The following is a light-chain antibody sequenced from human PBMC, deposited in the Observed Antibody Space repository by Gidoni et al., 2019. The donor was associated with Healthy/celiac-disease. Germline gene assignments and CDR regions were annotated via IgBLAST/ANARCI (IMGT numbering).Light chain of an antibody. CDR3: QVWDSSSDHVV. J-gene: IGLJ2*01. Sequence: SYVLTQPPSVSVAPGKTASITCGGNNIGSKSVHWYQQKPGPAPVLVIYYDSDRPSGIPERFSGSNSGNTATLTISRVEAGDEADYYCQVWDSSSDHVVFGGGTKLTVL. CDR2: YDS. CDR1: NIGSKS. V-gene: IGLV3-21*04.